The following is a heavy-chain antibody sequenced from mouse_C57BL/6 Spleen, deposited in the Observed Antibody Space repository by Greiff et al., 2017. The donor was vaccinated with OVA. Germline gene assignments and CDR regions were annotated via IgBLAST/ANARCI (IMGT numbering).Heavy chain of an antibody. D-gene: IGHD2-1*01. CDR3: ARSYYGNYDY. V-gene: IGHV1-52*01. CDR1: GYTFTSYW. Sequence: QVQLQQPGAELVRPGSSVKLSCKASGYTFTSYWMHWVKQRPIQGLEWIGSIDPSDSETHYNQKFKDKATLTVDKSSSTAYMQLSSLTSEDSAVYYCARSYYGNYDYWGQGTTLTVSS. J-gene: IGHJ2*01. CDR2: IDPSDSET.